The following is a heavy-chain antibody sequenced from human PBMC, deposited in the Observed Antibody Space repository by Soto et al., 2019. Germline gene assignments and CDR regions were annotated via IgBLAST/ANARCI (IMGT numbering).Heavy chain of an antibody. CDR1: GGSISSGGYS. CDR2: IYHSGST. Sequence: ASETLSLTCAVSGGSISSGGYSWSWIRQPPGKGLEWIGYIYHSGSTYYNPSLKSRVTISVDRSKNQFSLKLSSVTAADTAVYYCARDLGRPGDNWFGPWGQGTLVTVSS. J-gene: IGHJ5*02. D-gene: IGHD7-27*01. V-gene: IGHV4-30-2*01. CDR3: ARDLGRPGDNWFGP.